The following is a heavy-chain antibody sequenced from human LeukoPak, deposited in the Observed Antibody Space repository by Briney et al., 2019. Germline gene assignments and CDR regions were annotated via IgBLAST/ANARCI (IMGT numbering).Heavy chain of an antibody. CDR2: IYYSGST. CDR1: GGSISSSSYY. CDR3: ARAVYDILTGYSSYAFDI. Sequence: SETLSLTCTVSGGSISSSSYYWGWIRQPPGKGLEWIGSIYYSGSTYYNPSLKSRVTISVDTSKNQFSLKLSSVTAADKAVYYCARAVYDILTGYSSYAFDIWGQGTMVTVSS. V-gene: IGHV4-39*07. J-gene: IGHJ3*02. D-gene: IGHD3-9*01.